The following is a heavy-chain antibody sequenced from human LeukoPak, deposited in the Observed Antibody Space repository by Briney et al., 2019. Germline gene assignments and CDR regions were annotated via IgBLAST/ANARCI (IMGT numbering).Heavy chain of an antibody. CDR3: ARRADCSGGSCSRGNHGAFDI. J-gene: IGHJ3*02. CDR1: GYSFTSYW. Sequence: KPGESLKISCKGSGYSFTSYWIGWVRQMPGKGLEWMGIIYPGDSDTRYSPSFQGQVTISADKSISTAYLQWSSLKASDTAMYYCARRADCSGGSCSRGNHGAFDIWGQGTMVTVSS. CDR2: IYPGDSDT. D-gene: IGHD2-15*01. V-gene: IGHV5-51*03.